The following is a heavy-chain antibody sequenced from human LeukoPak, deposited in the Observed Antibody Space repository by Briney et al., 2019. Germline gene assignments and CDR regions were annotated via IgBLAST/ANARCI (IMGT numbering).Heavy chain of an antibody. CDR1: GYTFTSYA. CDR3: ANGYGSGSYLTGSFDY. J-gene: IGHJ4*02. V-gene: IGHV7-4-1*02. D-gene: IGHD3-10*01. Sequence: AASVKVSCKASGYTFTSYATNWVRQAPGQGLEWMGWINTNTGNPTYAQGFTGRFVFSLDTSVSTAYLQISSLKAEDTAVYYCANGYGSGSYLTGSFDYWGQGTLVTVSS. CDR2: INTNTGNP.